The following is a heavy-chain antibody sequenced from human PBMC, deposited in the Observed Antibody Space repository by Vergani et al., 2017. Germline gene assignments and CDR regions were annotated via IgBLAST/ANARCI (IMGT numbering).Heavy chain of an antibody. CDR1: GFTFSSHA. CDR3: ATPPGDIVVVPAAISSYYYYMDV. Sequence: EVQLVESGGGVVQPGRSLRLSCAASGFTFSSHAMHWVRQAPGKGLEWVSGIYSGGSTYYADSVKGRFTISRDNSKNTLYLQMNSLSAEDTAVYYCATPPGDIVVVPAAISSYYYYMDVWGKGTTVTVSS. V-gene: IGHV3-66*01. D-gene: IGHD2-2*01. J-gene: IGHJ6*03. CDR2: IYSGGST.